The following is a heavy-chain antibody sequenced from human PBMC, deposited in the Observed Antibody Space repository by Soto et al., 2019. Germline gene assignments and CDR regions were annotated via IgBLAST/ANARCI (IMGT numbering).Heavy chain of an antibody. CDR3: ARGGYCSGTDCYADAFDI. CDR1: GFTFSNYW. D-gene: IGHD2-2*01. Sequence: EVQLVESGGDLVQPGGSLRLSCAASGFTFSNYWMSWVRQAPGKGLEWVANIKQDGSEKYYVDSMKGRFTISRDNAKKSLYLQMNSLSAEDTAVYYCARGGYCSGTDCYADAFDIWGQGTMVTVSS. CDR2: IKQDGSEK. V-gene: IGHV3-7*01. J-gene: IGHJ3*02.